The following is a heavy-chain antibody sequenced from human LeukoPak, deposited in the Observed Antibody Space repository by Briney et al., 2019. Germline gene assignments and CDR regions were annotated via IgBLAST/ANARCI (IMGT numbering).Heavy chain of an antibody. V-gene: IGHV3-7*01. Sequence: QTGGSLRLSCSASEFTFSNFWMSWVRQAPGKGPEWVANIKQDGSEKYYVDSVKGRFTISRDNAETSLHLQMNSLRAEDTAVYYCARGGNHGDHWYFDLWGRGTLVTVSS. CDR1: EFTFSNFW. CDR3: ARGGNHGDHWYFDL. D-gene: IGHD4-17*01. J-gene: IGHJ2*01. CDR2: IKQDGSEK.